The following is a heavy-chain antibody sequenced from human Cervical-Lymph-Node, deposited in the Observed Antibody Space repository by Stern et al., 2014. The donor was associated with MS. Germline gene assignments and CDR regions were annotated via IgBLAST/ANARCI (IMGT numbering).Heavy chain of an antibody. J-gene: IGHJ2*01. Sequence: VHLVESGPGLVKPSETLSLNCTVSGGAVSDYYWTWIRQRPGKGLEWIGYISDTGTTNYNPSLHSRVTITLDTSQNQVSLRLRSVTAADTAVYYCARDPSTTASDWFFDLWGRGSLVTVSS. D-gene: IGHD2-21*02. CDR2: ISDTGTT. CDR1: GGAVSDYY. V-gene: IGHV4-59*02. CDR3: ARDPSTTASDWFFDL.